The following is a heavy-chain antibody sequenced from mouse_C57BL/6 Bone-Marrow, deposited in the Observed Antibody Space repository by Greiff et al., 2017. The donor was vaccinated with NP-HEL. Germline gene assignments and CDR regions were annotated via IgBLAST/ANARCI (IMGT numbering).Heavy chain of an antibody. CDR2: INPSNGGT. V-gene: IGHV1-53*01. D-gene: IGHD1-1*01. Sequence: QVQLQQPGTELVKPGASVKLPCKASGYTFTSYWMHWVKQRPGQGLEWIGNINPSNGGTNYNEKFKSKATLTVDKSSSTAYMQLSSLTSEDSAVYYCARSRLTTVVATNFDYWGQGTTLTVSS. CDR3: ARSRLTTVVATNFDY. J-gene: IGHJ2*01. CDR1: GYTFTSYW.